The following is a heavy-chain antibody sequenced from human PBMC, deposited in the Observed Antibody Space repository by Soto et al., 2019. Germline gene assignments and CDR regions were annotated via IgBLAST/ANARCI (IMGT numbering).Heavy chain of an antibody. Sequence: QLQLQESGPGLVKPSETLSLTCTVSGGSISSSSYYWGWIRQPPGKGLEWIGSIYYSGSTYYNPSLKSRVTISVDTSKNQFSLKLSSVTAADTAVYYCAKLGEDYYDSSGYFDYWGQGTLVTVSS. D-gene: IGHD3-22*01. J-gene: IGHJ4*02. CDR3: AKLGEDYYDSSGYFDY. CDR1: GGSISSSSYY. CDR2: IYYSGST. V-gene: IGHV4-39*01.